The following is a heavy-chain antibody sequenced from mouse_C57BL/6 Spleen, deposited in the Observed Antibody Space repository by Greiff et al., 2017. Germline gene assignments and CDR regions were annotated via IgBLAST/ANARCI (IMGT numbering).Heavy chain of an antibody. V-gene: IGHV1-55*01. CDR2: IYPGSGST. D-gene: IGHD1-1*01. CDR1: GYTFTSYW. Sequence: VQLQQPGAELVKPGASVKMSCKASGYTFTSYWITWVKQRPGQGLEWIGDIYPGSGSTNYNEQFKSKATLTVDTSSSTAYMQLSSLTSEDSAVYYCARSYFYGSPLDALAYWGQGTPVTVSA. J-gene: IGHJ3*01. CDR3: ARSYFYGSPLDALAY.